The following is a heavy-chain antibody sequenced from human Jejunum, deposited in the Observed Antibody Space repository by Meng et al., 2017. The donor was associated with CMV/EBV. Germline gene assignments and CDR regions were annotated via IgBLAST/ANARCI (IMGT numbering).Heavy chain of an antibody. J-gene: IGHJ6*02. CDR2: TGDRFGARTT. Sequence: WVRHAPGKGLEWVSYIATGDRFGARTTYYADSVKGRFTISRDDSKNTLYLQMNRLGAEDTAVYYCARWSQWFYDVRFGYIFYAMDVWGQGTTVTVSS. V-gene: IGHV3-23*01. D-gene: IGHD3-10*02. CDR3: ARWSQWFYDVRFGYIFYAMDV.